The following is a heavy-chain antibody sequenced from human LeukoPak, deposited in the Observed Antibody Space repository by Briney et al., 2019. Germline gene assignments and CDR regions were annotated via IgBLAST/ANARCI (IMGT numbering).Heavy chain of an antibody. CDR2: ISYDGSNK. CDR1: GFTFSSYG. V-gene: IGHV3-30*18. D-gene: IGHD3-9*01. CDR3: AKDMAHPFYDILTGLDY. J-gene: IGHJ4*02. Sequence: PGRSLRLSCAASGFTFSSYGMHWVRQAPGKGLEWVAVISYDGSNKYYADSVKGRFTISRDNSKNTLYLQMNSLRAEDTALYYCAKDMAHPFYDILTGLDYWGQGTLVTVSS.